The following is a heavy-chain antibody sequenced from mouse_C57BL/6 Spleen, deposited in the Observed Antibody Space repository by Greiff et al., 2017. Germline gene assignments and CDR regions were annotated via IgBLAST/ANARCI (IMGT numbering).Heavy chain of an antibody. CDR3: AGDRGNYVWYFDY. CDR2: ISDGGSYT. J-gene: IGHJ2*01. V-gene: IGHV5-4*01. Sequence: EVKLVESGGGLVKPGGSLKLSCAASGFTFSSYAMSWVRQTPEKRLEWVATISDGGSYTYYPDNVKGRFTISRDNAKNNLYLQMSHLKSEDTAMYYCAGDRGNYVWYFDYWGQGTTLTVSS. D-gene: IGHD2-1*01. CDR1: GFTFSSYA.